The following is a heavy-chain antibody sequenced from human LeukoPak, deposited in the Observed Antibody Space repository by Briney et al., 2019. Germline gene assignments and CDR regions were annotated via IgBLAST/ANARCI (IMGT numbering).Heavy chain of an antibody. D-gene: IGHD1-26*01. CDR1: GYIFPSYG. CDR2: ISPYNGET. J-gene: IGHJ4*02. V-gene: IGHV1-18*01. Sequence: ASVKVSCKGSGYIFPSYGLAWVRQAPGQGLQWMGWISPYNGETKYAQNFQDRLTLTTEASTSTAYMDLRSLRSDDTAVYYCVRDHLPVGSPENYFDSWGQGTLVTVSS. CDR3: VRDHLPVGSPENYFDS.